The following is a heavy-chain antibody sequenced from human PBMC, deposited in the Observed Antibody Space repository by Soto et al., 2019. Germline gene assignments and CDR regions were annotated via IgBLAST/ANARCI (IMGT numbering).Heavy chain of an antibody. CDR3: ARSPRSSPYLDY. V-gene: IGHV5-51*01. CDR2: IYPGDSDT. Sequence: AGESLKISCQCSGYTFSNFWIAWVRQLPGKGLEYMEIIYPGDSDTRYSPSFHGKVTISADRSIGTAYLQWSSLEASDSAFYFCARSPRSSPYLDYRGQGARVAVAS. J-gene: IGHJ4*02. CDR1: GYTFSNFW. D-gene: IGHD6-13*01.